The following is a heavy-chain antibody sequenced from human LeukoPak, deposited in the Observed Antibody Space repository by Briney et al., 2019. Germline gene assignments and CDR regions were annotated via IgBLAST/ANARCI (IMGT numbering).Heavy chain of an antibody. V-gene: IGHV3-23*01. CDR1: GFTLSTYA. CDR3: AKSPRSAADNWFDH. CDR2: ISAGGGST. D-gene: IGHD6-13*01. Sequence: GGSLRLSCAASGFTLSTYAMNWVRQAPGKGLEWVSGISAGGGSTYYADSVKGRFTISRDNSKNTLYLQMNSLTVEDTAVYYCAKSPRSAADNWFDHWGQGTLVTVSS. J-gene: IGHJ5*02.